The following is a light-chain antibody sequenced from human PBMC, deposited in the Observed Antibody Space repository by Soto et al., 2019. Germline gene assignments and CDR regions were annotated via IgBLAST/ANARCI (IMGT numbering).Light chain of an antibody. CDR1: NFGSKS. CDR3: QVWDSSSDLVV. V-gene: IGLV3-21*02. Sequence: SSELTQPPSVSVAPGQTARITCGGNNFGSKSVHWYQQKPGQAPVLVVYDDSDRPSGIPERFSGSNSGTTATLTISRVEAGDEADYYCQVWDSSSDLVVFGGGTKLTVL. CDR2: DDS. J-gene: IGLJ2*01.